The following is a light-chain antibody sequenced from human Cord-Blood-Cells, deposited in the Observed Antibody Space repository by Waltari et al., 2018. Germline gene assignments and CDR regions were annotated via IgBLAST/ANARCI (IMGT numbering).Light chain of an antibody. CDR3: AAWDDSLNGWV. CDR2: SNN. Sequence: QSVLPPPPSASGTPGPRVTISCSCSSSNIGSNTVTWYQQLPGPAPKLLIYSNNQRPSGVPDRFSGSKSGTSASLAISGLQSEDEADYYCAAWDDSLNGWVFGGGTKLTVL. J-gene: IGLJ3*02. V-gene: IGLV1-44*01. CDR1: SSNIGSNT.